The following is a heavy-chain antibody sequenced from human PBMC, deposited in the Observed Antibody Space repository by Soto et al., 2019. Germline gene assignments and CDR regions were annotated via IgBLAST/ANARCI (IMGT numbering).Heavy chain of an antibody. V-gene: IGHV6-1*01. CDR2: TYYRSKWYY. CDR3: ARGEQYSGRIFDY. Sequence: QVQLQQSGPGLVKHSQTLSLTCAITGDSVSSNSAGWSWIRQSPSRGLEWLGRTYYRSKWYYEYAVSVRGRITINPDTSKNQFALQLNSVTPWDTAVYFCARGEQYSGRIFDYWGPGTVVTVSS. D-gene: IGHD1-26*01. CDR1: GDSVSSNSAG. J-gene: IGHJ4*01.